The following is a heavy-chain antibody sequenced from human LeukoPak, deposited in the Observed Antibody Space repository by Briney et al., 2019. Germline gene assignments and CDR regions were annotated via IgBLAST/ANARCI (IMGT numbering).Heavy chain of an antibody. Sequence: ASVKVSCKASGYTFTGYYMHWVRQAPGQGLEWMGWINPNSGGTNYAQKFQGRVTMTRDTSISTAYMELSRLRSDDTAVYYCARSISWFSYFEYWGQGALVTVSS. J-gene: IGHJ4*02. CDR2: INPNSGGT. V-gene: IGHV1-2*02. CDR1: GYTFTGYY. D-gene: IGHD6-13*01. CDR3: ARSISWFSYFEY.